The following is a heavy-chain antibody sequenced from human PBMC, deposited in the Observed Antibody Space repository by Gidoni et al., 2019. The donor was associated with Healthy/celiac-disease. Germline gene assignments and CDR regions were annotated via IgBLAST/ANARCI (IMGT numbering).Heavy chain of an antibody. D-gene: IGHD1-26*01. Sequence: QVQLQQWGAGLLKPSENLSLTCAVYGGSFSGYYWSWIRQPPGKGLEWIGEINHSGSTNYNPSLKSRVTISVDTSKNQFSLKLSSVTAADTAVYYCARGSGGSGNWFDPWGQGTLVTVSS. V-gene: IGHV4-34*01. CDR1: GGSFSGYY. CDR3: ARGSGGSGNWFDP. CDR2: INHSGST. J-gene: IGHJ5*02.